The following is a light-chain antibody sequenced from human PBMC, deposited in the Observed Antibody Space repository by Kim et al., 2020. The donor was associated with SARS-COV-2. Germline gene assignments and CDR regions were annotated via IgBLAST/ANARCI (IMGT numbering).Light chain of an antibody. Sequence: SYELTQPPSLSVSPGQTASITCSGNKLGSKYAFWYQQKPGHSPVLVIYQDSKRPSGIPERFSGSNSGSTATLTISGTQTMDEADYYCQAWDSSIVVFGGGTKLTVL. CDR2: QDS. CDR1: KLGSKY. J-gene: IGLJ2*01. CDR3: QAWDSSIVV. V-gene: IGLV3-1*01.